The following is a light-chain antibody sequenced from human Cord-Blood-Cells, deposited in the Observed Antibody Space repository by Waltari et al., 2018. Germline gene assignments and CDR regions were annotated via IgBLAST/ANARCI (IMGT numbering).Light chain of an antibody. Sequence: QAALTPPPPASGCPGQSVTISCTGTSSYVVGYYYLPWSQQHPGKAPILIIYEVSRRPSGFPHRFSGSKSGNTASLTVYGLQAEDEADYYCSSYAGSNNLGVFGTGTKVTVL. V-gene: IGLV2-8*01. CDR1: SSYVVGYYY. J-gene: IGLJ1*01. CDR3: SSYAGSNNLGV. CDR2: EVS.